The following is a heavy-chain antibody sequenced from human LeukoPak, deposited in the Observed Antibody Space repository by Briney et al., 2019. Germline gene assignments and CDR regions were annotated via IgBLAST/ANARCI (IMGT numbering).Heavy chain of an antibody. CDR1: GGPITTNGYY. J-gene: IGHJ4*02. CDR2: IFYSGST. V-gene: IGHV4-39*01. CDR3: ARHRTPGFGVVPSDS. Sequence: PSETLSLTCTVSGGPITTNGYYWGWIRQPPGEGLEWIANIFYSGSTYYNPSLKSRVTISVDSSKNQFSLKLNSVTAADTAVYYCARHRTPGFGVVPSDSWGQGTLVTVSS. D-gene: IGHD3-3*01.